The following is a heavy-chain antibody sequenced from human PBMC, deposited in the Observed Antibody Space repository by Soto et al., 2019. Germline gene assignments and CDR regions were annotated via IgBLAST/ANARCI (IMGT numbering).Heavy chain of an antibody. CDR3: ARDSVGQLERRMIDY. CDR2: IYYSGST. Sequence: SETLSLTCTVSGGSISSGDYYWSWIRQPPGKGLEWIGYIYYSGSTYHNPSLKSRVTISVDTSKNQFSLKLSSVTAADTAVYYCARDSVGQLERRMIDYWGQGTLVTVSS. J-gene: IGHJ4*02. D-gene: IGHD1-1*01. CDR1: GGSISSGDYY. V-gene: IGHV4-30-4*01.